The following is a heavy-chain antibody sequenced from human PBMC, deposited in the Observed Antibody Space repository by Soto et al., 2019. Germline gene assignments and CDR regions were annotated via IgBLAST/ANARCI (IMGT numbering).Heavy chain of an antibody. J-gene: IGHJ4*02. CDR1: GFTFSSYS. V-gene: IGHV3-48*01. D-gene: IGHD2-2*01. Sequence: GGSLRLSCAASGFTFSSYSMNWVRQAPGKGLEWVSYISSSSSTIYYADSVKGRFTISRDNAKNSLYLQMNSLRAEDTAVYYCARGDCSSTSCYGPAFDYWGQGTLVTVSS. CDR3: ARGDCSSTSCYGPAFDY. CDR2: ISSSSSTI.